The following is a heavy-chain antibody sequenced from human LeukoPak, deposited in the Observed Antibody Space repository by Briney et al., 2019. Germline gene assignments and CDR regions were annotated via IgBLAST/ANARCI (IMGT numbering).Heavy chain of an antibody. V-gene: IGHV1-2*06. J-gene: IGHJ3*02. Sequence: GASVKVSCKASGYTFTGYYMHWVRQAPGQGLKWIGRINPNSGGTNYAQKFQGRVTMTRDTSISTAYMELSRLRSDDTAVYYCASSLSGIGYDALDIWGQGTMVTVSS. CDR3: ASSLSGIGYDALDI. CDR2: INPNSGGT. D-gene: IGHD6-6*01. CDR1: GYTFTGYY.